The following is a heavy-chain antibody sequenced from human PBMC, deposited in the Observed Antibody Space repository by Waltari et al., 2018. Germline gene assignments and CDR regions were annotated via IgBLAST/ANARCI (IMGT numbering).Heavy chain of an antibody. V-gene: IGHV4-34*01. D-gene: IGHD2-8*01. CDR3: ARERRYCTNGVCYIPYYYYGMDV. Sequence: QVQLQQWGAGLLKPSETLSLTCAVYGGSFSGYYWSWIRLPPGTGLEWFGEINHSGSTNYNPSLKSRVTISVDTSKNQFSLKLSSVTAADTAVYYCARERRYCTNGVCYIPYYYYGMDVWGQGTTVTVSS. J-gene: IGHJ6*02. CDR2: INHSGST. CDR1: GGSFSGYY.